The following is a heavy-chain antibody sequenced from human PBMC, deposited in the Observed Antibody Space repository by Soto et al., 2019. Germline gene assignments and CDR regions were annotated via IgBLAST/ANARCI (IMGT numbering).Heavy chain of an antibody. D-gene: IGHD3-10*01. CDR2: IYYSGST. V-gene: IGHV4-59*01. J-gene: IGHJ4*02. Sequence: SETLSLTCTVSGGSISSYYWSWIRQPPGKGLEWIGYIYYSGSTNYNPSLKSRVTISVDTSKNQFSLKLSSVTAADTAVYYCARVRLWFGELSPTKFDYWGQGTLVTVSS. CDR1: GGSISSYY. CDR3: ARVRLWFGELSPTKFDY.